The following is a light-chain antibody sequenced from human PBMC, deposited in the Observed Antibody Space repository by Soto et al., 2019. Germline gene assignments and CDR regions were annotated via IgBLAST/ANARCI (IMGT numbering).Light chain of an antibody. CDR2: DAS. CDR3: QQYNSYST. CDR1: QSISIW. Sequence: DIQMTQSPSTLSASVGDRVTITCRASQSISIWLAWYQQKPGKAPKLLTYDASSLESGVPSRFSGSGSGKEFTLTISSLQPDDFATSYCQQYNSYSTFGQGTKVDIK. J-gene: IGKJ2*01. V-gene: IGKV1-5*01.